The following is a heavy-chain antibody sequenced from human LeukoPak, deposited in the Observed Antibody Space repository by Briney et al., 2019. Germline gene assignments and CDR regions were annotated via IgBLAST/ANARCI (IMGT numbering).Heavy chain of an antibody. CDR2: ISWKGDTT. Sequence: ESLRLSCAASGFTFNNYAMTWVRQTPGKGPEWVSLISWKGDTTAYAESVRGRFTISRDNAKNSLYLRMNSLRPEDTAFYHCARHRCSSTTCSFDSWGQGSLVTVSS. J-gene: IGHJ4*02. V-gene: IGHV3-20*01. CDR1: GFTFNNYA. D-gene: IGHD2-2*01. CDR3: ARHRCSSTTCSFDS.